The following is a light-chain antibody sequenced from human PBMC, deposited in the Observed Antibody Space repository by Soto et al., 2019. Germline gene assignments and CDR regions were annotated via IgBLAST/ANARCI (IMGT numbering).Light chain of an antibody. CDR2: DAS. V-gene: IGKV1-33*01. Sequence: DIPMTQSPSSLSASIGDRVTXTCQXXXXIXQYLNWYQQKPGKAPKLLIYDASRLETGVPSRFSGSGSGTDFTFTVSSLQPEDIATYYCQVYDYISAGFTFGPGTKVDLK. CDR1: XXIXQY. CDR3: QVYDYISAGFT. J-gene: IGKJ3*01.